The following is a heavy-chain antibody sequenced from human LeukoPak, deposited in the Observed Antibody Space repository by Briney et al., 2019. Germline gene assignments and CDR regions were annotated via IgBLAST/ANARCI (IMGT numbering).Heavy chain of an antibody. CDR1: GGSFTKFW. V-gene: IGHV5-51*01. J-gene: IGHJ5*02. CDR3: ARLTHFGSDCQPNWFDP. CDR2: IYPADSDT. D-gene: IGHD2-21*02. Sequence: GESLKISCEGSGGSFTKFWIGWVRQMPGKGLELMGIIYPADSDTRYSPSFQGQVTISADKSISTAYLQWSSLKTSDTVMYCARLTHFGSDCQPNWFDPWGQGTLVTVSS.